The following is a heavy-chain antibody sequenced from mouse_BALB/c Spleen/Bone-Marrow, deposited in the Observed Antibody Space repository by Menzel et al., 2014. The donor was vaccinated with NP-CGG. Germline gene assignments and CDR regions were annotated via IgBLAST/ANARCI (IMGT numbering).Heavy chain of an antibody. CDR1: GYTFTRHH. V-gene: IGHV1S45*01. D-gene: IGHD1-2*01. CDR3: AREDYGAWFAY. Sequence: VQLQQPGAELVRPGASVKISCKAFGYTFTRHHINRVKQRPGQGLDWIGYINPYNDYTSYNQKFKGKATLTVDKSSSTAYMDLSSLTSEDSAVYYCAREDYGAWFAYWGQGTLVTVSA. CDR2: INPYNDYT. J-gene: IGHJ3*01.